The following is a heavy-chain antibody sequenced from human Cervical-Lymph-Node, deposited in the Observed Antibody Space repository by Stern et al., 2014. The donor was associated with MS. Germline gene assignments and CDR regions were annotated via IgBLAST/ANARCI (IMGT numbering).Heavy chain of an antibody. CDR3: AREYEVYSIQAYYGMDV. J-gene: IGHJ6*02. V-gene: IGHV3-74*01. D-gene: IGHD2-8*01. CDR1: GFTFSSYW. Sequence: EVQLVESGGGLVRPGGSLRLSWAASGFTFSSYWMHWVRQVPGKGLVWVSRIGSDGSDPIYADSVKGRFTISRDNSRNTVYLQMNRLRAEDTAVYFCAREYEVYSIQAYYGMDVWGQGTTVIVSS. CDR2: IGSDGSDP.